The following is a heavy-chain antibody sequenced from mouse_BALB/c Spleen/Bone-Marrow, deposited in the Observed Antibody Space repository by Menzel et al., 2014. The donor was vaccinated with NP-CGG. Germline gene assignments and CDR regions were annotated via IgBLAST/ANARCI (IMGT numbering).Heavy chain of an antibody. CDR1: GFNIKDTY. Sequence: EVQLQQSGAELVKPGASVKLSCTASGFNIKDTYMHWVKQRPEQGLEWIGRIDPANGNTKYDPKFQGKATITADTSSSTAYLQLSSLTSEDTAVYYCAAYYRYLAWFAYWGQGTLVTVSA. CDR2: IDPANGNT. V-gene: IGHV14-3*02. J-gene: IGHJ3*01. D-gene: IGHD2-14*01. CDR3: AAYYRYLAWFAY.